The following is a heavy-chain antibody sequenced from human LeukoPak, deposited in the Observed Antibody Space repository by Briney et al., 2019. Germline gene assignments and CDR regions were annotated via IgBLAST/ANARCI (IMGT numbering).Heavy chain of an antibody. D-gene: IGHD4-11*01. CDR3: ARVMSNYLHYYYYYGMDV. CDR2: IWYDGSNR. V-gene: IGHV3-33*01. CDR1: GFTFSSYG. J-gene: IGHJ6*02. Sequence: GRSLRLSCAASGFTFSSYGMHWVRQAPGKGLEGVAVIWYDGSNRYYADSVKGRFTISRDNSKNTLYLQMNSLRAEDTAVYYCARVMSNYLHYYYYYGMDVWGQGTTVTVSS.